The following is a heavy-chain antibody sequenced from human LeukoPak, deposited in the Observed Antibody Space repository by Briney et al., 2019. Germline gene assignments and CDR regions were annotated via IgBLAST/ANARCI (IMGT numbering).Heavy chain of an antibody. Sequence: SSVKVSCKASGGTFISYAISWVRQAPGQGLEWMGRIIPIFGTANYAQKFQGRVTITTDESTSTAYMELSSLRSEDTAVYYCARSLTNSAAPGEFDYWGQGTLVTVSS. D-gene: IGHD6-13*01. V-gene: IGHV1-69*05. J-gene: IGHJ4*02. CDR3: ARSLTNSAAPGEFDY. CDR2: IIPIFGTA. CDR1: GGTFISYA.